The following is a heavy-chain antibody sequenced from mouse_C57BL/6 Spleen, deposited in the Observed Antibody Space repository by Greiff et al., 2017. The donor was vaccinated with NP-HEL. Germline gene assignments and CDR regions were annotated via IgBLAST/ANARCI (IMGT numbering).Heavy chain of an antibody. D-gene: IGHD1-1*01. CDR3: ARGFTTVVARKESWYFDV. V-gene: IGHV1-18*01. J-gene: IGHJ1*03. CDR2: INPNNGGT. CDR1: GYTFTDYN. Sequence: EVQLQQSGPELVKPGASVKIPCKASGYTFTDYNMDWVKQSHGKSLEWIGDINPNNGGTIYNQKFKGKATLTVDKSSSTAYMELRSLTSEDTAVYYCARGFTTVVARKESWYFDVWGTGTTVTVSS.